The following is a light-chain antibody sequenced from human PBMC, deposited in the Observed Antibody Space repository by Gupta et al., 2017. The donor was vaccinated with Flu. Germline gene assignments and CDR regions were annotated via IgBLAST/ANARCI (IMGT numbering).Light chain of an antibody. V-gene: IGKV1-39*01. CDR3: QQSYSTHPLT. CDR1: QSISSY. Sequence: DIQMTQSPSSLSASVGDRVTITCRASQSISSYLNWYQQKPGKAPKLLIYAAASLHSGVPSTFSGSGSGTDFTITTSSLQPEDFATYYCQQSYSTHPLTFGQGTKVEIK. J-gene: IGKJ1*01. CDR2: AAA.